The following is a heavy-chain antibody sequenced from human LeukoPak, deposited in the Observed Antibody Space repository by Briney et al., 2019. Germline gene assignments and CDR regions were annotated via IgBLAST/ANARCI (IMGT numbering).Heavy chain of an antibody. CDR2: IHSSGST. CDR1: GGSISLHF. CDR3: ARKLPGYSGYDYVIDY. V-gene: IGHV4-4*07. Sequence: SESLSLTCTVSGGSISLHFWTWIRQPAGKGLEGIGRIHSSGSTNYNPSLKSRVTMSIDTSKNQFSLKVTSVTAADTAVYYCARKLPGYSGYDYVIDYWGQGTLVTVPS. J-gene: IGHJ4*02. D-gene: IGHD5-12*01.